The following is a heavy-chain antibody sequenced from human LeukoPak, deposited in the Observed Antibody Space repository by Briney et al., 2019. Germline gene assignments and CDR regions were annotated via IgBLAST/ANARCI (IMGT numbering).Heavy chain of an antibody. V-gene: IGHV4-4*02. D-gene: IGHD2-8*01. CDR2: AILTGLP. CDR1: ARSVSNANT. Sequence: LSLTRSLAARSVSNANTWTWVRQPPGRGLEGIGEAILTGLPHYTPSLEGPATVSLTKSKHQLSLNLASVTAADPAVYYCSEENGAFPTFVYWGRGYLVT. J-gene: IGHJ4*02. CDR3: SEENGAFPTFVY.